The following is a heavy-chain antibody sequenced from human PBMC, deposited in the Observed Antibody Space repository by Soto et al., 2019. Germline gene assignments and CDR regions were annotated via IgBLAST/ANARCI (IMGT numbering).Heavy chain of an antibody. J-gene: IGHJ4*02. V-gene: IGHV4-39*01. CDR3: ATVDGLGVVTPFMDY. Sequence: QLQLQESGPGLVKPSETLSLICTVSGGSIRSSRYRWGWVRQPPGKGLEWIGTIYYSGSTHYNPSLKSRVTISVDTSKSQFSLRLNSVTAADTAVYYCATVDGLGVVTPFMDYWGQGTLVTVSS. CDR2: IYYSGST. CDR1: GGSIRSSRYR. D-gene: IGHD3-3*01.